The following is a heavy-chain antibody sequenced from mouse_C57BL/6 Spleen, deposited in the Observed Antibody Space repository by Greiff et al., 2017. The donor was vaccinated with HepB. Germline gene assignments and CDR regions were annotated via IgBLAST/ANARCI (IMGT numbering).Heavy chain of an antibody. CDR1: GYSITSGYY. Sequence: DVQLVESGPGLVKPSQSLSLTCSVTGYSITSGYYWSWIRQFPGNKLEWMGYISYDGSNNYNPSLKNRISITRDTSKNQFFLKLNSVTTEDTATYYCARGGGSSYSWFAYWGQGTLVTVSA. J-gene: IGHJ3*01. CDR2: ISYDGSN. V-gene: IGHV3-6*01. D-gene: IGHD1-1*01. CDR3: ARGGGSSYSWFAY.